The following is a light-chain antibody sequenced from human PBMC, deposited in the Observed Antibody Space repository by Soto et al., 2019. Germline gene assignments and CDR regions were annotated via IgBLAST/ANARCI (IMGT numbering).Light chain of an antibody. J-gene: IGKJ1*01. V-gene: IGKV2-28*01. Sequence: DIVMTQSPLSLPVTPGEPASISCRSSQSLQHSNGYNYLDWYVQKPGQSPQILFYLASNRASGVPERFSGSGSGPDFTLKISRVEAEDVGVYYCMQALQTPAFGQGTKVEIK. CDR1: QSLQHSNGYNY. CDR2: LAS. CDR3: MQALQTPA.